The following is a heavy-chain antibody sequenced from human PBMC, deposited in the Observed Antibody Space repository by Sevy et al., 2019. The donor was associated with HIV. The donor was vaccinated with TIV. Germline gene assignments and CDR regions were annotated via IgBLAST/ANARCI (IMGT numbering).Heavy chain of an antibody. D-gene: IGHD5-12*01. CDR1: GFTFSSYA. J-gene: IGHJ4*02. V-gene: IGHV3-23*01. CDR2: ISGSGGST. Sequence: GGSLRLSCAASGFTFSSYAMSWVRQAPGKGLEWVSAISGSGGSTYYADSVKGRFTISRDNSKNTRYLQMDSLRAEDTAVYYCAKVKEVATNRGFDYWGQGTLVTVSS. CDR3: AKVKEVATNRGFDY.